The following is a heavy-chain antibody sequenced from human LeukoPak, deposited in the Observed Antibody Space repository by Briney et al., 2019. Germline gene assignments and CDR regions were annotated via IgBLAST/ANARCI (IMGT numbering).Heavy chain of an antibody. D-gene: IGHD3-3*01. CDR2: ISGSGGST. CDR1: GFTFSSYA. CDR3: ASTRTGDYDFWSGYFDDY. V-gene: IGHV3-23*01. J-gene: IGHJ4*02. Sequence: GGSVRLSCAASGFTFSSYAMSWVRQAPGKGLEWVSAISGSGGSTYYADSVKGRFTISRDNSKNTLYLQMNSLRAEDTAVYYCASTRTGDYDFWSGYFDDYWGQGTLVTVSS.